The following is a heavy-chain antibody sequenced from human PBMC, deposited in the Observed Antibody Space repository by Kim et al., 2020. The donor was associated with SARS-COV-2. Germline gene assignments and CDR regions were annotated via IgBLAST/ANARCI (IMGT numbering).Heavy chain of an antibody. J-gene: IGHJ4*02. Sequence: YNPSLKSRVTISVDTSKNQFSLKLSSVTAADTAVYYCARHGIAVAGSYDYWGQGTLVTVSS. D-gene: IGHD6-19*01. V-gene: IGHV4-39*01. CDR3: ARHGIAVAGSYDY.